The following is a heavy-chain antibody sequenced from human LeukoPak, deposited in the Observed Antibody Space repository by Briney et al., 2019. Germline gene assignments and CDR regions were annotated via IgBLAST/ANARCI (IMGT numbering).Heavy chain of an antibody. CDR2: ISSSSSYI. J-gene: IGHJ4*02. D-gene: IGHD5-24*01. CDR3: ARGEEKATITALDS. V-gene: IGHV3-21*01. Sequence: GGSLRLSCAASGFTFSNYDMHWGRQAPGKGLEWVSAISSSSSYIYYADSIKGRFTISRDNAENSLYLQMNSLRAVDTAVYFCARGEEKATITALDSWGQGTLVTVSS. CDR1: GFTFSNYD.